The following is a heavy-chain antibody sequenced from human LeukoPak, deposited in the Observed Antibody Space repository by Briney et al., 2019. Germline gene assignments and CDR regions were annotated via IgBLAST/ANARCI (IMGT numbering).Heavy chain of an antibody. Sequence: GGSLRLSCAASGFTFSSYAMSWVRQAPGKGLEWVSAISGSGGSTYYADSVKGRFTISRDNSKNTLYLQMNSLRAEDTAVYYCARDGYRLDAFDIWGQGTMVTVSS. J-gene: IGHJ3*02. CDR2: ISGSGGST. CDR3: ARDGYRLDAFDI. V-gene: IGHV3-23*01. D-gene: IGHD5-24*01. CDR1: GFTFSSYA.